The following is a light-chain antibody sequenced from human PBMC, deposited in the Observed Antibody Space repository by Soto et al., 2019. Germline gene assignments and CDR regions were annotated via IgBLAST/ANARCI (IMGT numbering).Light chain of an antibody. V-gene: IGKV1-39*01. Sequence: DVQMTQSPSSLSASVGDSVPITCRSSQTVKTYLNWYQHKPGKAPQLLIYASSRLQTGVPSRFSGSGSGTYFTLTISSLQPEDFATYYCQQNSTTSGTCGQGTKVEIK. CDR2: ASS. CDR3: QQNSTTSGT. CDR1: QTVKTY. J-gene: IGKJ1*01.